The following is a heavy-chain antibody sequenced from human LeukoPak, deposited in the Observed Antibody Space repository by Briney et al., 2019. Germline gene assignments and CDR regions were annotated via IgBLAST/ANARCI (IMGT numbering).Heavy chain of an antibody. Sequence: SETLSLTCAVYGGSFSGYYWSWIRQPPGKGLEWIGEINHSGSTNYNPSLKSRVTISVDTSENQFSLKLSSVTAADTAVYYCARASRCSGGSCYPFYYYYGMDVWGQGTTVTVSS. D-gene: IGHD2-15*01. J-gene: IGHJ6*02. CDR2: INHSGST. V-gene: IGHV4-34*01. CDR1: GGSFSGYY. CDR3: ARASRCSGGSCYPFYYYYGMDV.